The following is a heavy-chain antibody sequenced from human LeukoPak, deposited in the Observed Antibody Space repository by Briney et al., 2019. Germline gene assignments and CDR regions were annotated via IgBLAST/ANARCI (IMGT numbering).Heavy chain of an antibody. CDR2: IYYSGST. CDR3: AREGLHGAFDI. CDR1: GGSISSSSYY. J-gene: IGHJ3*02. Sequence: SETLSLTCTVSGGSISSSSYYWGWIRQPPGKGLEWIGSIYYSGSTYYNPSLKSRVTISVDTSKNQFSLKLSSVTAADTAVYYCAREGLHGAFDIWGQGTMVTVSS. V-gene: IGHV4-39*07.